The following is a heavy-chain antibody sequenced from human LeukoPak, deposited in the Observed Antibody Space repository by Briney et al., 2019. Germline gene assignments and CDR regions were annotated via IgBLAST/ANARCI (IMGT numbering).Heavy chain of an antibody. CDR1: GYTFTSYA. Sequence: GASVKVSCKASGYTFTSYAMHWVRQAPGQRLEWMGWINAGNGNTKYSQKFQGRVTITRDTSASTAYMELSSLRSEDTAVYYCARDPRLGPPMDVWGKGTTVTVSS. CDR3: ARDPRLGPPMDV. CDR2: INAGNGNT. J-gene: IGHJ6*04. V-gene: IGHV1-3*01. D-gene: IGHD1-26*01.